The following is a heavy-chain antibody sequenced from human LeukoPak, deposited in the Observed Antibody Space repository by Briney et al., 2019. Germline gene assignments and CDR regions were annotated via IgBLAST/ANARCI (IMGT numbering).Heavy chain of an antibody. CDR1: GFTFSSYT. CDR3: ARDGVAVAGLDY. J-gene: IGHJ4*02. Sequence: GGSLRLSCAASGFTFSSYTMNWVRQAPGKGLEWVSSISSSSSYIYYADSVKGRFTISRDNAKNSLYLQMNSLRAEDTAVYYCARDGVAVAGLDYWGQGTLVTVSS. D-gene: IGHD6-19*01. CDR2: ISSSSSYI. V-gene: IGHV3-21*01.